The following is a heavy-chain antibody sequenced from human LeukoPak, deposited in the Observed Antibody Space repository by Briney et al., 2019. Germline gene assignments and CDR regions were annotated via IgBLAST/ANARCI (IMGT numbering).Heavy chain of an antibody. J-gene: IGHJ4*02. D-gene: IGHD6-19*01. Sequence: GGSLRLSCAASGFTFGSYAMYWVRQAPGKGLEGVSGISGSGGSTFYADSVKGRFTISRDNSENMVYLRMNSLRADDTAVYYCAKTTAGYSSGRYPGWPVDYWGQGTLVTVSS. CDR1: GFTFGSYA. CDR3: AKTTAGYSSGRYPGWPVDY. V-gene: IGHV3-23*01. CDR2: ISGSGGST.